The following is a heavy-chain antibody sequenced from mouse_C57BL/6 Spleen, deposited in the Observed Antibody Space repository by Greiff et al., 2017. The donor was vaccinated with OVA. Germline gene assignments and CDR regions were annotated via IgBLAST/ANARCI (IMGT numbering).Heavy chain of an antibody. J-gene: IGHJ3*01. Sequence: VQLQQSGTVLARPGASVKMSCKTSGYTFTSYWMHWVKQRPGQGLEWIGAIYPGNSDTSYNQKFKGKAKLTAVTSASTAYMELSSLTNEDSAVYYCTRSYYGSSYEGFFAYWGQGTLVTVSA. CDR1: GYTFTSYW. CDR2: IYPGNSDT. CDR3: TRSYYGSSYEGFFAY. D-gene: IGHD1-1*01. V-gene: IGHV1-5*01.